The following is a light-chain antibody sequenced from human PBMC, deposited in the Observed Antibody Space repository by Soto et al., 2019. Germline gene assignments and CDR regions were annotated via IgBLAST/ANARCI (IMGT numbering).Light chain of an antibody. CDR2: LGS. Sequence: DIVMTQSPLSLPVTPGEPASISCRSSQSLLHSNGYNYLDWYLQMPGQSPQLLIYLGSNRASGVPDRFSGSGSGPDFTLKISRVEAEDVGVYYCMQALQTPLTFGGGTKVEIK. CDR3: MQALQTPLT. J-gene: IGKJ4*01. CDR1: QSLLHSNGYNY. V-gene: IGKV2-28*01.